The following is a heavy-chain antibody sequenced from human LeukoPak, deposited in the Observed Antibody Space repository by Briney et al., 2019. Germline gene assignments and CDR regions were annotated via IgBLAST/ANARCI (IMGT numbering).Heavy chain of an antibody. Sequence: GGSLRLSCAASGFTFSSYAMSWVRQAPGKGLEWVSAISGSGGSTYYADPVKGRFTISRDNSKNTLYLQMNSLRAEDTAVYYCAAEYYDFWSGYYISLDYWGQGTLVTVSS. CDR1: GFTFSSYA. CDR2: ISGSGGST. D-gene: IGHD3-3*01. CDR3: AAEYYDFWSGYYISLDY. V-gene: IGHV3-23*01. J-gene: IGHJ4*02.